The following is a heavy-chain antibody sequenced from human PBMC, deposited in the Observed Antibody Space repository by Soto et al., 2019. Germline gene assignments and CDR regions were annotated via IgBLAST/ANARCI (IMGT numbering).Heavy chain of an antibody. Sequence: SVKFSCKASGYSFIDYYMHWVRQAPGQGFEWMGRISPRSGGTNYAQKFQGRVTMTWDTSLNTAYMELSSLISEDTAVYYCARPPRYISDWYYFELWGQGTRVTVSS. CDR3: ARPPRYISDWYYFEL. D-gene: IGHD2-21*01. CDR2: ISPRSGGT. J-gene: IGHJ4*02. CDR1: GYSFIDYY. V-gene: IGHV1-2*02.